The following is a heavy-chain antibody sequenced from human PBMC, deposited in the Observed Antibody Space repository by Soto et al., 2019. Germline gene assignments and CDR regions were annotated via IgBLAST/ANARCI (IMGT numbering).Heavy chain of an antibody. Sequence: QVQLVQSGAEVKKPGSSVKVSCKASGGTFSSYAISWVRQASGQGLEWMGGIITIFGTANYAQKFQGRVTITADESTSTAYMELSSLRSEDTAVYYCASNIVVVVAATLDYYYYGMDDWGQGTTVTVSS. CDR2: IITIFGTA. D-gene: IGHD2-15*01. V-gene: IGHV1-69*01. CDR3: ASNIVVVVAATLDYYYYGMDD. J-gene: IGHJ6*02. CDR1: GGTFSSYA.